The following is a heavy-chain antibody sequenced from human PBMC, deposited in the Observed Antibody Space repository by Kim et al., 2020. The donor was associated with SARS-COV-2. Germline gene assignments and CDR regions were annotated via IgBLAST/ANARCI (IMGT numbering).Heavy chain of an antibody. V-gene: IGHV4-39*01. Sequence: SETLSLTCTVSGGPISSSSYYWGWIRQPPGKGLEWIGSIYYSGSTYYNPSLKSRVTISVDTSKNQFSLKLSSVTAADTAVYYCARRRSRTTPPDYWGQGT. J-gene: IGHJ4*02. CDR2: IYYSGST. D-gene: IGHD4-4*01. CDR1: GGPISSSSYY. CDR3: ARRRSRTTPPDY.